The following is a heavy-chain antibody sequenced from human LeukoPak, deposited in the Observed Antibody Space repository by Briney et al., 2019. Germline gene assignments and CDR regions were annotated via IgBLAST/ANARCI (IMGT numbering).Heavy chain of an antibody. CDR1: GFTFSSYG. J-gene: IGHJ4*02. Sequence: GGSLRLSCSASGFTFSSYGMHWVRQAPGKGLEWVAVIFYDGTNKYYAGSVKGRFTISRDNSKNTLYVQMNSLKAEDTAVYYCARDAYMGSYSFDYWGQGTLVTVSS. D-gene: IGHD3-16*01. V-gene: IGHV3-30-3*01. CDR2: IFYDGTNK. CDR3: ARDAYMGSYSFDY.